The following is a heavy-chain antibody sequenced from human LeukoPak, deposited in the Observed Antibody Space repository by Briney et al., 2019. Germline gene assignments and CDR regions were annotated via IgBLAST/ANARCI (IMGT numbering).Heavy chain of an antibody. D-gene: IGHD2-2*01. Sequence: GGSLRLSCVASGLPTADFAMHWVRQAPGKGLEWVASIKQDGSEKYYVDSVKGRFTFSRDNAKNSLYLQMNSLRGEDTAVYYCARDGVPAAFDYWGQGALVTVSS. J-gene: IGHJ4*02. CDR1: GLPTADFA. V-gene: IGHV3-7*04. CDR2: IKQDGSEK. CDR3: ARDGVPAAFDY.